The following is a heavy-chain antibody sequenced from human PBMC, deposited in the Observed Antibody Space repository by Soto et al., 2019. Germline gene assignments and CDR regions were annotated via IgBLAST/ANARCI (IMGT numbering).Heavy chain of an antibody. V-gene: IGHV3-21*01. J-gene: IGHJ5*02. D-gene: IGHD6-19*01. CDR2: ISSSSSYI. CDR1: GFTFSSYS. CDR3: ARAGSSGWYLTYNWFDP. Sequence: EVQLVESGGGLVKPGGSLRLSCAASGFTFSSYSMNWVRQAPGKGLEWVSSISSSSSYIYYADSVKGRFTISRDNAKNSLYLQMNSLRAEDTAVYHCARAGSSGWYLTYNWFDPWGQGTLVTVSS.